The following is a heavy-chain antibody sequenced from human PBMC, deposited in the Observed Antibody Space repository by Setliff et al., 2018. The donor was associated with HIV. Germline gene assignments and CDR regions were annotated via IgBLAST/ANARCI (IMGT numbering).Heavy chain of an antibody. Sequence: GESLKISCKAYGYSFDDYWIGWVRQMPGKGLEWVGVIYPGDSATRYGPSLQGQVTLSADKSINTAYLQWSSLKASDTAVYYCARLVVVGTTKIYDYWGQGTLVTVSS. CDR3: ARLVVVGTTKIYDY. CDR1: GYSFDDYW. CDR2: IYPGDSAT. D-gene: IGHD1-26*01. J-gene: IGHJ4*02. V-gene: IGHV5-51*01.